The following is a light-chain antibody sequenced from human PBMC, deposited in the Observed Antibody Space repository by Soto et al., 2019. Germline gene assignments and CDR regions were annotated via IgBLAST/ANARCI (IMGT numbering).Light chain of an antibody. CDR3: QVWDTGSDHWV. CDR2: DDA. V-gene: IGLV3-21*02. J-gene: IGLJ3*02. Sequence: SYELTQPPSVSVAPGQTAGITCGGNLIGTKRVHWYQQRPDQAPVLVVYDDADRPSGIPERFSGSNSGNTATLTISRVEAGDEADYYCQVWDTGSDHWVFGGGTKLTVL. CDR1: LIGTKR.